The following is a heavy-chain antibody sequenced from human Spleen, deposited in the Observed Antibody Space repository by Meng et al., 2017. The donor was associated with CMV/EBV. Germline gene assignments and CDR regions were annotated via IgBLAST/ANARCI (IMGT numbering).Heavy chain of an antibody. CDR1: GYTFTGYY. J-gene: IGHJ4*02. CDR2: INPNSGDT. CDR3: ARVTSSTPFDY. D-gene: IGHD2-2*01. Sequence: ASVKVSCKASGYTFTGYYMHWVRQAPGQGLEWMGWINPNSGDTHYAQKFQGRVTMTRDTSISTAYMELSRLTSDDTAVYSCARVTSSTPFDYWGPGTLVTVSS. V-gene: IGHV1-2*02.